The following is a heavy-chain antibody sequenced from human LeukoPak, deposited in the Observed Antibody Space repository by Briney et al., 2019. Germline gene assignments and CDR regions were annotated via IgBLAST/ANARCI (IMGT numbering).Heavy chain of an antibody. CDR3: ARGTHGFWSGPNWFDP. CDR1: GGSVSSGSYY. CDR2: IYYSGST. Sequence: SETLSLTCTVSGGSVSSGSYYWSWIRQPPGKGLEWIGYIYYSGSTNYNPSLKSRVTISVDTSKNQFSLKLSSVTAADTAVYYCARGTHGFWSGPNWFDPWGQGTLVTVSS. D-gene: IGHD3-3*01. J-gene: IGHJ5*02. V-gene: IGHV4-61*01.